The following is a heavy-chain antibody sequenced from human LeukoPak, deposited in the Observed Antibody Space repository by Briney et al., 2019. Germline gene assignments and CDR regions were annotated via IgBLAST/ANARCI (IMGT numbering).Heavy chain of an antibody. J-gene: IGHJ4*02. CDR1: GGSISSSSYY. CDR3: ARHVNCGGDCYSLDY. D-gene: IGHD2-21*02. Sequence: PSETLSLTCTVSGGSISSSSYYWGWIRQPPGKGLEWIGSIYYSGSTYYNPSLKSRVTISVDTSKNQFSLKLSSVTAADTAVYYCARHVNCGGDCYSLDYWGQGTLVTVPS. V-gene: IGHV4-39*01. CDR2: IYYSGST.